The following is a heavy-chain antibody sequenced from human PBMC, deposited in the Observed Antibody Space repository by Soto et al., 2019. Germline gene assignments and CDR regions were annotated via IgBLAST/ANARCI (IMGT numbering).Heavy chain of an antibody. Sequence: QVQLQESGPRLVKPTGTLSLTCVVSSGSISSSSWWSWVRQPPGKGLEWIGEIYHNGATNYNPSLTSRVTLSVDKSENQFSLKRNSVTAADTAVYCCAKATGIASRFHYYGLDVWGQGTTVTVSS. CDR2: IYHNGAT. J-gene: IGHJ6*02. CDR1: SGSISSSSW. V-gene: IGHV4-4*01. CDR3: AKATGIASRFHYYGLDV. D-gene: IGHD6-13*01.